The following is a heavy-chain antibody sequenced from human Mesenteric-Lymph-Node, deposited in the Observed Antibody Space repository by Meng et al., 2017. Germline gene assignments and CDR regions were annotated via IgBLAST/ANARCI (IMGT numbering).Heavy chain of an antibody. CDR3: ARASVTAKHLTFDI. Sequence: SETLSLTCTVSGGSLSSYYWSWIRRPPGKGLEWVGYMYYSGSINYNPSLKSRVTISVDTSKNQFSLKMSSVTAADTAVYYCARASVTAKHLTFDIWGQGTMVTVSS. CDR1: GGSLSSYY. V-gene: IGHV4-59*01. J-gene: IGHJ3*02. CDR2: MYYSGSI. D-gene: IGHD2-21*02.